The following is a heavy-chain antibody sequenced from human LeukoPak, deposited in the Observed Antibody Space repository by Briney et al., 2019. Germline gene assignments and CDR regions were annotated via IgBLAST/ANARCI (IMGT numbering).Heavy chain of an antibody. Sequence: SETLSLTCTVSGGSISSSSYYWGWIRQPPGKGLEWIGTIYYSGYTYYNPSLGSRVTISVDTSKNQLSLKLSSVTAADTAIYYCAKHYMGSSYNRGLDYWGQGTLVTVSS. CDR2: IYYSGYT. CDR3: AKHYMGSSYNRGLDY. CDR1: GGSISSSSYY. J-gene: IGHJ4*02. D-gene: IGHD3-10*01. V-gene: IGHV4-39*01.